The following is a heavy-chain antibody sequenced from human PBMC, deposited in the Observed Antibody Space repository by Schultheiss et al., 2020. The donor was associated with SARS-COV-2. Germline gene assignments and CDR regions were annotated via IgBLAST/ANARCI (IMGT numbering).Heavy chain of an antibody. V-gene: IGHV3-30*03. Sequence: GGSLRLSCAASGFTVSSNYMSWVRQAPGKGLEWVAVISYDGSYKYYADSVKGRFTISRDNSKNTLYLQMHSLRAEDTAVYYCERDRPRIDWWFDYWGQGTLVTVSS. CDR1: GFTVSSNY. J-gene: IGHJ4*02. D-gene: IGHD2-8*02. CDR2: ISYDGSYK. CDR3: ERDRPRIDWWFDY.